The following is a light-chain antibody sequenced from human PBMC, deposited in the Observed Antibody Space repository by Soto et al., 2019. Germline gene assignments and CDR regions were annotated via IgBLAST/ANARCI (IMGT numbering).Light chain of an antibody. Sequence: DIQMTQSPSTLSASVGDRVTITCRASQSIRSWLAWYQQKPGKAPKLLIYAASTLQSGVPSRFSGSGSGTEFSLTISNLQPDDCATYYCQQYENYWTFGQGTKVDIK. CDR2: AAS. V-gene: IGKV1-5*01. CDR1: QSIRSW. J-gene: IGKJ1*01. CDR3: QQYENYWT.